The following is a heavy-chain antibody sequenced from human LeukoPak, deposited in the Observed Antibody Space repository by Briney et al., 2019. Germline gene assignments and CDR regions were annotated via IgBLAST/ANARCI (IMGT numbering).Heavy chain of an antibody. CDR3: ARGSTSDWPLDH. J-gene: IGHJ4*02. V-gene: IGHV1-3*01. CDR1: GYTFSDYA. CDR2: IDAGNGDT. Sequence: ASVKVSCTASGYTFSDYAMHWVHQAPGQRFEWMGWIDAGNGDTRYSQKFQGRVTITRDTSASTAYIGLRSLRSEDTAMYYCARGSTSDWPLDHWGQETLVTISS. D-gene: IGHD2-2*01.